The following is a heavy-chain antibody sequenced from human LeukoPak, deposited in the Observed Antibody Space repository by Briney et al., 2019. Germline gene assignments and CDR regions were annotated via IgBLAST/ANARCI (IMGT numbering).Heavy chain of an antibody. CDR2: IYPGDSDT. D-gene: IGHD3-22*01. Sequence: GESLKISCKGSGYSFTSYWIGWVRQMPGKGLEWMGIIYPGDSDTRYSPSFQGQVTISADKSISTAYLRWSSLKASDTAMYYCAISPADSSGYYQGYFDYWGQGTLVTVSS. CDR3: AISPADSSGYYQGYFDY. V-gene: IGHV5-51*01. CDR1: GYSFTSYW. J-gene: IGHJ4*02.